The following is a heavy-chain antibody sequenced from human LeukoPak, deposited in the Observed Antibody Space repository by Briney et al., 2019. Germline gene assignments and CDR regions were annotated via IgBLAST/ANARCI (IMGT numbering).Heavy chain of an antibody. V-gene: IGHV3-74*01. J-gene: IGHJ6*03. CDR2: ITRDGSST. D-gene: IGHD3-16*01. CDR1: GFTFSSSW. CDR3: ARDPGYGSWSPFWGGMDV. Sequence: GGSLRLSCAASGFTFSSSWMHWVRQAPGKGLVWVSRITRDGSSTTYADSVKGRFTTSRDNAKNTLYLQMDSLRDDDTAVYYCARDPGYGSWSPFWGGMDVWGSGTTVIVSS.